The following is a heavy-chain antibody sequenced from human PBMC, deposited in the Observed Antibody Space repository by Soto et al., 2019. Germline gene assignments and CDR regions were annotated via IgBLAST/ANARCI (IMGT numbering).Heavy chain of an antibody. Sequence: GGSLRLSCAASGFTFSSYWMSWVRQAPGKGLEWVANIKQDGSEKYYVDSVKGRFTISRDNAKNSLYLQMNSLRAEDTAVYYCASEGGRDIWCLYYWGQGTLVTAPQ. D-gene: IGHD2-15*01. CDR2: IKQDGSEK. V-gene: IGHV3-7*01. J-gene: IGHJ4*02. CDR1: GFTFSSYW. CDR3: ASEGGRDIWCLYY.